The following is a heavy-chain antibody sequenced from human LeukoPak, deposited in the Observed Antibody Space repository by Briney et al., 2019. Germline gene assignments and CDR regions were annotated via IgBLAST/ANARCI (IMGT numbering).Heavy chain of an antibody. J-gene: IGHJ6*03. D-gene: IGHD4-11*01. CDR1: GGSISPYY. CDR3: ARGPDYSDYYYFYYMDV. CDR2: VSYRGHT. V-gene: IGHV4-59*12. Sequence: SETLSPTCSVSGGSISPYYWSWIRQPPGKGLEWIGYVSYRGHTNYNPSLESRVTISLDTSKNQFSVKLTSVTAADTAVYFCARGPDYSDYYYFYYMDVWGKGTTVTVSS.